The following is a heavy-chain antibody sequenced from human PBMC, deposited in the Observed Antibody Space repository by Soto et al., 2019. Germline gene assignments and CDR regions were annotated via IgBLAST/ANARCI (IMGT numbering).Heavy chain of an antibody. D-gene: IGHD5-12*01. CDR1: GYIFTGYY. Sequence: ASVKVSCKASGYIFTGYYVHWVRQAPGQGLEWMGWINPDSGGTNFDQKFQGRVTMTRDTSISTAYMELSSLRSDDTAVYYCARKVATLNFDHWGQGTLVTVSS. V-gene: IGHV1-2*02. CDR3: ARKVATLNFDH. CDR2: INPDSGGT. J-gene: IGHJ4*02.